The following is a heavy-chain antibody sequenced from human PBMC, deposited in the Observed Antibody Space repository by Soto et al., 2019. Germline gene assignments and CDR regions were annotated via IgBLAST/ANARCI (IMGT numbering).Heavy chain of an antibody. CDR3: ASGGYTYGFSAMDV. CDR2: INPSGFST. CDR1: GYTFSSSY. J-gene: IGHJ6*02. D-gene: IGHD5-18*01. V-gene: IGHV1-46*01. Sequence: QVQLVQSGAEVKKPGASVKISCKASGYTFSSSYIHWVRQAPGQGLEWMGLINPSGFSTDYAQTFQGRGTVTRDPSTSTVYMELRSLRSEDTAVYYCASGGYTYGFSAMDVGGPGTTVAVSS.